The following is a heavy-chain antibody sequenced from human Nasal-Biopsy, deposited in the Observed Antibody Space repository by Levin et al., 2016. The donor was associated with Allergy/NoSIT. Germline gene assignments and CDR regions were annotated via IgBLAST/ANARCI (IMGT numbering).Heavy chain of an antibody. Sequence: GESLKISCTASGFVFRESAMSWVRQAPGKGLEWVSSVSERGDSTKYANFVKGRFTLSRDNSKNTLYVHMSSLRAEDTAVYYCARDLEWGQLSHGMDVWGQGTTVSVSS. CDR3: ARDLEWGQLSHGMDV. D-gene: IGHD1-26*01. V-gene: IGHV3-23*01. CDR1: GFVFRESA. CDR2: VSERGDST. J-gene: IGHJ6*02.